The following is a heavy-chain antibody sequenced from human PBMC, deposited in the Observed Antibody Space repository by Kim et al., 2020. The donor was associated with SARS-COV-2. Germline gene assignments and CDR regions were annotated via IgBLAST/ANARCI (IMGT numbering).Heavy chain of an antibody. CDR3: ARDPSDYYGYYYGMDV. Sequence: KVQGRGTITRDTSASTAYMELSSLRSEDTAVYYCARDPSDYYGYYYGMDVWGQGTTVTVSS. D-gene: IGHD3-22*01. J-gene: IGHJ6*02. V-gene: IGHV1-3*01.